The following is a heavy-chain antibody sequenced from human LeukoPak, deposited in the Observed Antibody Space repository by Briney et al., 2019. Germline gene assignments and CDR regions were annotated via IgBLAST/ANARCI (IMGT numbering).Heavy chain of an antibody. CDR2: ISGSGGST. CDR1: GLTFSTYA. V-gene: IGHV3-23*01. Sequence: GGSLRLSCAASGLTFSTYAVSWVRQAPRKGLEWVSGISGSGGSTYYADSVKGRFTISRDNSKNTLYLQMSGLRAEDTAVYYCAKDRAASGTGSYYYMDVWGKGTTVTVSS. CDR3: AKDRAASGTGSYYYMDV. J-gene: IGHJ6*03. D-gene: IGHD6-13*01.